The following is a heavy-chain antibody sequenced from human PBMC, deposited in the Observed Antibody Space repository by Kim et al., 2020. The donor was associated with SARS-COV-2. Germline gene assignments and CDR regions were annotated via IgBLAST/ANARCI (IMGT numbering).Heavy chain of an antibody. CDR1: GFTFRSYG. V-gene: IGHV3-48*02. Sequence: GGSLRLSCAASGFTFRSYGMNWVRQAPGKGLEWVSYISSSTSTIYYAESVKGRFTVSRDNAKNSLYQQMNSLRDEDTAVYYCARAQRWQQPDFDYWGQGTPVTVTS. D-gene: IGHD5-18*01. J-gene: IGHJ4*02. CDR2: ISSSTSTI. CDR3: ARAQRWQQPDFDY.